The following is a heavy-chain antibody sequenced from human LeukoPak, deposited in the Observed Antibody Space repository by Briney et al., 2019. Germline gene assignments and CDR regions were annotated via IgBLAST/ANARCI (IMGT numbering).Heavy chain of an antibody. V-gene: IGHV3-21*01. Sequence: PGGSLRLSCAASGFTFSSYSMNWVRQAPGKGLEWVSSISSSSSYIYYADSVKGRFTISRDNAKNSLYLQMNSLRAEDTAVYYCARDSVVVVAATDYWGQGTLVTVSS. CDR3: ARDSVVVVAATDY. CDR1: GFTFSSYS. CDR2: ISSSSSYI. J-gene: IGHJ4*02. D-gene: IGHD2-15*01.